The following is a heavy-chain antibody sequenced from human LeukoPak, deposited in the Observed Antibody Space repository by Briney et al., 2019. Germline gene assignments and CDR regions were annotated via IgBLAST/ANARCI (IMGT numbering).Heavy chain of an antibody. D-gene: IGHD1-26*01. CDR2: IYYSGST. CDR3: ASGVGATFYFEF. CDR1: GGSISSYY. Sequence: SETLSLTCTVSGGSISSYYWSWIRQPPGKGLEWIGYIYYSGSTNYNPSLKSRVTISVDTSKNQFSLKLSSVTAADTAVYYCASGVGATFYFEFWGPGTL. J-gene: IGHJ4*02. V-gene: IGHV4-59*08.